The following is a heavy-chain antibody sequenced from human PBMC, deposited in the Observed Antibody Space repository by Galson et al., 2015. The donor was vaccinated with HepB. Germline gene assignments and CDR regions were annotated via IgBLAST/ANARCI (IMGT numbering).Heavy chain of an antibody. Sequence: SVKVSCKASGYTFISYAMHWVRQAPGQRLEWMGWINAGNGNTKYSQKFQGRVTITRDTSASAAYMELGSLRSEDTAVYYCARTGYYYYGMDVWGQGTTVTVSS. CDR1: GYTFISYA. CDR3: ARTGYYYYGMDV. V-gene: IGHV1-3*01. J-gene: IGHJ6*01. CDR2: INAGNGNT. D-gene: IGHD1-14*01.